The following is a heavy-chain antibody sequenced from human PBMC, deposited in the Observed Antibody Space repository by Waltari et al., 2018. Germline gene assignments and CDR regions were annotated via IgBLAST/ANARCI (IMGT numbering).Heavy chain of an antibody. V-gene: IGHV4-4*07. CDR3: ARDGGDFGVVIPFDY. Sequence: QVQLQESGPGLVKPSETLSLTCTVSGGSISSYYWSWIRQPAGKGLEWIGRIYTIGSTNYNPSLKSRVTMSVDTSKNQFSLKLSSVTAADTAVYYCARDGGDFGVVIPFDYWGQGTLVTVSS. J-gene: IGHJ4*02. D-gene: IGHD3-3*01. CDR1: GGSISSYY. CDR2: IYTIGST.